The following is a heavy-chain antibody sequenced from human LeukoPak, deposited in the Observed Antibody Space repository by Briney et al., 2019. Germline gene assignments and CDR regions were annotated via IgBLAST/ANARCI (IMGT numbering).Heavy chain of an antibody. Sequence: GGSLRLSCAASGFTFSSYAMSWVRQAPGEGLEWVSAISGSGGSTYYADSVKGRFTISRDNSKNTLSLQVNSLRAEDTAVYYCAKVMGERFGNGAFDIWGQGTMVTVSS. V-gene: IGHV3-23*01. D-gene: IGHD2-8*01. J-gene: IGHJ3*02. CDR3: AKVMGERFGNGAFDI. CDR1: GFTFSSYA. CDR2: ISGSGGST.